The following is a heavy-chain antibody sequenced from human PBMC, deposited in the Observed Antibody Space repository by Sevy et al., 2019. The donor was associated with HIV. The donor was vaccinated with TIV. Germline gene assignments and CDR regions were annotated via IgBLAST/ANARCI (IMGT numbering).Heavy chain of an antibody. D-gene: IGHD2-15*01. CDR3: AKGSRATGSAFDV. CDR2: TSYDGHNN. V-gene: IGHV3-30*18. Sequence: GGSLRLSCAASGFTFSNYGIHWVRQAPGKGLEWVAITSYDGHNNYYEDSVKGRFTISRDNSKNTVSLQMNSLRDEDTAVYYCAKGSRATGSAFDVWGQGTIVTVSS. CDR1: GFTFSNYG. J-gene: IGHJ3*01.